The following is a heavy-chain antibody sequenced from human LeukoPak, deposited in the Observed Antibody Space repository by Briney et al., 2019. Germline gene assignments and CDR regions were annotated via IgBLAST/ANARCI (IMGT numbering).Heavy chain of an antibody. Sequence: PGGSLRLSCAASGFTFSSYAMSWVRQTPEKGLEWVSVISGSDGSRDDSGNTLFLQMNSLRAEDTAVYYCARQVSCDTTTCYAGMPPDYWGQGTLVTVSS. CDR1: GFTFSSYA. J-gene: IGHJ4*02. V-gene: IGHV3-23*01. CDR2: ISGSDG. D-gene: IGHD2-2*01. CDR3: ARQVSCDTTTCYAGMPPDY.